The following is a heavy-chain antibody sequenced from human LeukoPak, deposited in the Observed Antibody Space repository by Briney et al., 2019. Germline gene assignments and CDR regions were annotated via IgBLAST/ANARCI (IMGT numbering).Heavy chain of an antibody. J-gene: IGHJ4*02. CDR2: IKQDGSEK. D-gene: IGHD3-22*01. CDR1: GFTFTSYW. Sequence: QPGGPLRLSCAASGFTFTSYWMSWVRKAPGKGLEWVANIKQDGSEKYYVDSVKGRFTISRDNTKNSLYLQMNSLRAEDTAVYYCARDQYYYDSSGYYYYFDYWGQGTLVTVSS. CDR3: ARDQYYYDSSGYYYYFDY. V-gene: IGHV3-7*04.